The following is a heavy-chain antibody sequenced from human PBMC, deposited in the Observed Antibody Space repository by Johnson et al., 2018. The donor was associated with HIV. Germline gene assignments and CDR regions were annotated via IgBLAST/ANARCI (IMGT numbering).Heavy chain of an antibody. CDR1: GFTFSSYA. CDR3: ARDRKQWLVVGGGINDI. V-gene: IGHV3-30*04. CDR2: ISYDGSNK. Sequence: QVQLVESGGGVVQPGRSLRLSCAASGFTFSSYAMHWVRQAPGKGLEWVSVISYDGSNKYYADSVKGRFTISRDNSKNTLYLQMNRLRAEDTAVYYCARDRKQWLVVGGGINDIWGQGTMVTVS. J-gene: IGHJ3*02. D-gene: IGHD6-19*01.